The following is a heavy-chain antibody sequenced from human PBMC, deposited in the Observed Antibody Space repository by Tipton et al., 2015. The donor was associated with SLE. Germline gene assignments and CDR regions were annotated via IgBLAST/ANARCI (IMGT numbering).Heavy chain of an antibody. CDR1: GFTFSSYA. CDR3: ARDRELRGVDYGMDV. Sequence: SLRLSCAASGFTFSSYAMSWVRQAPGKGLEWVSAISGSGGSTYYADSVKGRFTISRDNSKNTLYLQMNSLRAEDTAVYYCARDRELRGVDYGMDVWGQGTTVTVSS. J-gene: IGHJ6*02. D-gene: IGHD1-26*01. V-gene: IGHV3-23*01. CDR2: ISGSGGST.